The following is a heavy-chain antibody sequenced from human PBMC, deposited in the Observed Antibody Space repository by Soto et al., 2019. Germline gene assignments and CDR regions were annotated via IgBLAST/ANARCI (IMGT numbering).Heavy chain of an antibody. V-gene: IGHV3-66*01. CDR2: IYADGTT. J-gene: IGHJ4*02. CDR3: AVAIEVTGMGHYYFDY. CDR1: GFTVSSNY. D-gene: IGHD2-2*03. Sequence: VQLVDSGGGLVRTGGSLRLSCAASGFTVSSNYISWVRQAPGKGLEWVSVIYADGTTYYADSVKDRFTISRDNSKNTVSLQMSSLRAEDTAVYYCAVAIEVTGMGHYYFDYWGQGALVTVSS.